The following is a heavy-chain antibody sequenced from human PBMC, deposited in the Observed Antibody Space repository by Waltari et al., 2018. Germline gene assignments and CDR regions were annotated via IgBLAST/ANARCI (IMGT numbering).Heavy chain of an antibody. CDR3: VRENIAAAGLES. D-gene: IGHD6-13*01. V-gene: IGHV3-74*01. Sequence: EVQLVESGGGLVQPGGSLRLSCVASGFIFSTYWMDWVGQAPGKGLVWVSRINSDGSSTTYADSVKGRFTISRDNAKNTLYLHMSSLRAEDTAVYYCVRENIAAAGLESWGQGTLVTVSS. CDR2: INSDGSST. J-gene: IGHJ4*02. CDR1: GFIFSTYW.